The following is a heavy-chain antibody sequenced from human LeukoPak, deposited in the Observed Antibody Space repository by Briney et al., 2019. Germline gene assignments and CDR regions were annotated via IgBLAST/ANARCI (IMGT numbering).Heavy chain of an antibody. V-gene: IGHV1-18*01. CDR1: GYTFTSYG. CDR3: ARTPYYYDSSGYYDY. Sequence: ASVKVSCKASGYTFTSYGIIWVRQAPGQGLEWMGWISAYNGNTNYAQKLQGRVTMTTDTSTSTAYTELRSLRSDDTAVYYCARTPYYYDSSGYYDYWGQGTMVTVSS. D-gene: IGHD3-22*01. CDR2: ISAYNGNT. J-gene: IGHJ4*02.